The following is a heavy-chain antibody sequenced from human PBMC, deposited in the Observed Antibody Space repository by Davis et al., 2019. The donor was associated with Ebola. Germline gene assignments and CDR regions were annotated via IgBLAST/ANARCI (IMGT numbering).Heavy chain of an antibody. CDR3: ARDIRPHFFDGMDV. CDR1: GFTFDEYA. Sequence: PGGSLRPPCQAPGFTFDEYAMHWVRQAPGGGLEWFPGISWISRNIDYADSVKGRFIISRDNDKYLLHLVMNSLRPEDTALYFCARDIRPHFFDGMDVWGQGTTVTVSS. V-gene: IGHV3-9*01. J-gene: IGHJ6*02. CDR2: ISWISRNI.